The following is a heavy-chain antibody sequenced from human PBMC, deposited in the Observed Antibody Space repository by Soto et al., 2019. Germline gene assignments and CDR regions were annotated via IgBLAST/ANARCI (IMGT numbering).Heavy chain of an antibody. V-gene: IGHV3-23*01. CDR1: GFIFENFD. CDR3: AKNQGVELVPLATVDWFDP. J-gene: IGHJ5*02. CDR2: ISGSGFKK. D-gene: IGHD1-26*01. Sequence: GGSLRLSCAASGFIFENFDMSWVRQAPGKGLEWISSISGSGFKKYYADSVKGRFTISRDNSKSTVYLELNNLSAEDTAVYHCAKNQGVELVPLATVDWFDPWGQGSVVTVSS.